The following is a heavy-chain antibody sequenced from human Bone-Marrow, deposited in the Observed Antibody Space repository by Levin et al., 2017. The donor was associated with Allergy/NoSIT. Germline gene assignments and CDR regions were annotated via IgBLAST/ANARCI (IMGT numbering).Heavy chain of an antibody. Sequence: SVKVSCKASGGTFSSYAISWVRQAPGQGLEWMGGIIPIFGTANYAQKFQGRVTITADKSTSTAYMELSSLRSEDTAVYYCARELKTYYDFWSGYRPHNWFDPWGQGTLVTVSS. CDR1: GGTFSSYA. CDR3: ARELKTYYDFWSGYRPHNWFDP. V-gene: IGHV1-69*06. D-gene: IGHD3-3*01. J-gene: IGHJ5*02. CDR2: IIPIFGTA.